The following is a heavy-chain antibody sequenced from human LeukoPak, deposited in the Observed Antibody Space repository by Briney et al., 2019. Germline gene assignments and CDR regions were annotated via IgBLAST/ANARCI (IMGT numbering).Heavy chain of an antibody. CDR3: ARGPPTDYYDSSGFYYVFDY. Sequence: SETLSLTCAVYGGSFSGYYWSWIRQPPGKGLERIGEINHSGSTNYNPSLKSRVTISVDTSKNQFSLKLSSVTAADTAVYFCARGPPTDYYDSSGFYYVFDYWGQGTQVTVSS. V-gene: IGHV4-34*01. D-gene: IGHD3-22*01. CDR2: INHSGST. J-gene: IGHJ4*02. CDR1: GGSFSGYY.